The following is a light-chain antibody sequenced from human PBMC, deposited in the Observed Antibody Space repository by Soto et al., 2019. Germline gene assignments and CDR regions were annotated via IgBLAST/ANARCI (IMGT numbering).Light chain of an antibody. V-gene: IGLV2-8*01. CDR3: SSYVTGNSLI. Sequence: QSALTQPPSASGSPGQSVTISCTGTSRDVGGHDYVSWHQQHPGKAPKLMIYELSKRPSGVPDRFSGSKSGNTASLTVSGLQAEDEADYYCSSYVTGNSLIFGGGTKVTVL. CDR2: ELS. J-gene: IGLJ2*01. CDR1: SRDVGGHDY.